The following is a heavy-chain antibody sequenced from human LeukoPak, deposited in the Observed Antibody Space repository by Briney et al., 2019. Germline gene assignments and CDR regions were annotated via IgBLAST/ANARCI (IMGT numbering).Heavy chain of an antibody. Sequence: SETLSLTCTVSGGSISSYYWSWIRQPPGKGLEWIGYIYYSGSTNYNPSLKSRVTISVDTSKNQFSLKLSSVTAADTAVYYCARGSVWELPFDYWGQGTLVTVSS. CDR2: IYYSGST. CDR1: GGSISSYY. J-gene: IGHJ4*02. D-gene: IGHD1-26*01. V-gene: IGHV4-59*12. CDR3: ARGSVWELPFDY.